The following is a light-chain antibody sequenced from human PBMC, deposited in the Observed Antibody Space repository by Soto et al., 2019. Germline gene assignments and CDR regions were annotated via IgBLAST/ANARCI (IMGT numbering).Light chain of an antibody. Sequence: QSVLTQPASVSGSPGQSITISCTGTSSDVGSYNYVSWYQQHPGKAPKLMIYEVSDRPSGISSRFSGSKSGNTASLTISGLQTEDEADYYCSSYTSSSTLFGIGTKLTVL. CDR1: SSDVGSYNY. CDR2: EVS. CDR3: SSYTSSSTL. J-gene: IGLJ1*01. V-gene: IGLV2-14*01.